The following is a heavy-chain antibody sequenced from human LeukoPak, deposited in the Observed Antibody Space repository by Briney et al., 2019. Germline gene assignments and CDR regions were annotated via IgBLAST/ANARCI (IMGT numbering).Heavy chain of an antibody. CDR3: ARAEEDRSGSFCGGY. D-gene: IGHD3-10*01. J-gene: IGHJ4*02. CDR2: IIPIVDLV. Sequence: GSSVKVSCRASETFSSHAITWVRQAPGPGLEWMGRIIPIVDLVNSAQKFQGRVTFSADKSTTTAYMELSSLRSEDTAVYYCARAEEDRSGSFCGGYWGQGTLVTVSS. V-gene: IGHV1-69*04. CDR1: ETFSSHA.